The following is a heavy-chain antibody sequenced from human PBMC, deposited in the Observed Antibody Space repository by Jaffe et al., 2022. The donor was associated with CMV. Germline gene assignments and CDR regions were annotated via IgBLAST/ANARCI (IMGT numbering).Heavy chain of an antibody. Sequence: EVQLVESGGGLVKPGGSLRLSCAASGFTFSSYSMNWVRQAPGKGLEWVSSISSSSSYIYYADSVKGRFTISRDNAKNSLYLQMNSLRAEDTAVYYCARGHLGSSGYYVGYDAFDIWGQGTMVTVSS. V-gene: IGHV3-21*01. CDR2: ISSSSSYI. CDR1: GFTFSSYS. J-gene: IGHJ3*02. D-gene: IGHD3-22*01. CDR3: ARGHLGSSGYYVGYDAFDI.